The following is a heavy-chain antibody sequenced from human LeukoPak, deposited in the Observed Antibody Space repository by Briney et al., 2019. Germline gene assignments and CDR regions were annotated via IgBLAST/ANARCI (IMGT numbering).Heavy chain of an antibody. J-gene: IGHJ3*02. CDR1: GFTFSSYE. D-gene: IGHD2-21*02. CDR3: ARGGYCGGDCRDAFDI. V-gene: IGHV3-48*03. Sequence: QPGGSLRLSCAASGFTFSSYEMNWVRQAPGKGLEWVSYISSSGSTIYYADSVKGRFTISRDNAKNSLYLQMNSVRAEDTAVYYCARGGYCGGDCRDAFDIWGQGTMVTVSS. CDR2: ISSSGSTI.